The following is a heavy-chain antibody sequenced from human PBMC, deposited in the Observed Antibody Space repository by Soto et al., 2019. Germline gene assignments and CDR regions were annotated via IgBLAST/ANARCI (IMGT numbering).Heavy chain of an antibody. D-gene: IGHD3-3*01. CDR1: GGTLNNYA. V-gene: IGHV1-69*13. Sequence: ASVKVSCKASGGTLNNYAINWVRQAPGQGLEWMGGILPVSAPPDYAQKFQGRVSITADHSTSTVYMELSRLKSDDTAIYFCATDSNYDVSNSFWGQGTLVTVSS. CDR2: ILPVSAPP. J-gene: IGHJ4*02. CDR3: ATDSNYDVSNSF.